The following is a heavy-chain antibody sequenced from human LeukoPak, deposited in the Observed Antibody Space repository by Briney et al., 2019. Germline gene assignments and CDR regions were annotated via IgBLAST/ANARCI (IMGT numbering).Heavy chain of an antibody. CDR3: ARNLLRAGQDYYGMDV. D-gene: IGHD6-19*01. J-gene: IGHJ6*02. CDR2: IYSGGST. V-gene: IGHV3-66*01. Sequence: PGGSLRLSCAASGFTVGSNYMSWVRQAPGKGLEWVSVIYSGGSTYYADSVKGRFTISRDNSKNTLYLQMNSLRAEDTAVYYCARNLLRAGQDYYGMDVWGQGTTVTVSS. CDR1: GFTVGSNY.